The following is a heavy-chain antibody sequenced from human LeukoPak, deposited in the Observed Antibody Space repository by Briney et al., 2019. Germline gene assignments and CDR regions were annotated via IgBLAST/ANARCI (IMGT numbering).Heavy chain of an antibody. J-gene: IGHJ4*02. V-gene: IGHV4-61*02. D-gene: IGHD2-15*01. CDR1: GGSISSGSYY. CDR3: ARQFLGYCSGGSCPYYFDY. Sequence: SETLSLTCTVSGGSISSGSYYWSWIRQPAGKGLEWIGRIYTSGSTNYNPSLKSRVTISVDTSKNQFSLKLSSVTAADTAVYYCARQFLGYCSGGSCPYYFDYWGQGTLVTVSS. CDR2: IYTSGST.